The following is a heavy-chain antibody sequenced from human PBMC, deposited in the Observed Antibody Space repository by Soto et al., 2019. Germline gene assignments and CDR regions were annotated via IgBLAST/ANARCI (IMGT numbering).Heavy chain of an antibody. CDR1: GASMNSYH. D-gene: IGHD6-13*01. V-gene: IGHV4-4*07. Sequence: PSETLSLTCTVPGASMNSYHWRWIRQPAGKGLEWIGHIHSIESTNYNPSLKSRVTMSDDQSKNQFSLRLMSLTAADTAVYYCARDQGVAAAGITWFDPWGQGSLVTGSS. CDR3: ARDQGVAAAGITWFDP. CDR2: IHSIEST. J-gene: IGHJ5*02.